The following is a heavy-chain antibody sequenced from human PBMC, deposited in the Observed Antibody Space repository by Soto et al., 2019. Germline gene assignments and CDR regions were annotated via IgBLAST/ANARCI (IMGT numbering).Heavy chain of an antibody. V-gene: IGHV3-23*01. CDR3: AKGAEAVAKYFDY. D-gene: IGHD6-19*01. CDR2: ISGSGGST. J-gene: IGHJ4*02. Sequence: GESLKISCAASGFTFSSYAMSWVRQAPGKGLEWVSAISGSGGSTYYADSVKGRFTISRDNSKNTLYLQMNSLRAEDTAVYYCAKGAEAVAKYFDYWGQGTLVTVSS. CDR1: GFTFSSYA.